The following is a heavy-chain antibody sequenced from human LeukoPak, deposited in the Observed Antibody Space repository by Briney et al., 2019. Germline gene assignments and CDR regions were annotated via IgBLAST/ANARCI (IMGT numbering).Heavy chain of an antibody. CDR1: GYTFTNYW. D-gene: IGHD3-22*01. CDR2: IYPGDSDT. J-gene: IGHJ4*02. CDR3: ARQSNYDNSDAYVGELDY. Sequence: GESLKISCQGSGYTFTNYWIGWVRQMPGKGLEWMGIIYPGDSDTRYSPSFQGQVTISADKSISTAYLQWSSLKASDTAMYYCARQSNYDNSDAYVGELDYWGQGTLVTVSS. V-gene: IGHV5-51*01.